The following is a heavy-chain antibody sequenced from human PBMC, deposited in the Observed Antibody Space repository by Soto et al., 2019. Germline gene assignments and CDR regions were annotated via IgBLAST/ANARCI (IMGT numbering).Heavy chain of an antibody. Sequence: SETLSLTCTVSGGSISSSSYYWGWIRQPPGKGLEWFGSIYYSGSTYYNPSLKSRVTISVDTSKNQFSLKLSSVTAADTAVYYCARRGQVGSYYKYYFDYWGQGTLVTVSS. CDR1: GGSISSSSYY. V-gene: IGHV4-39*01. J-gene: IGHJ4*02. CDR2: IYYSGST. D-gene: IGHD3-10*01. CDR3: ARRGQVGSYYKYYFDY.